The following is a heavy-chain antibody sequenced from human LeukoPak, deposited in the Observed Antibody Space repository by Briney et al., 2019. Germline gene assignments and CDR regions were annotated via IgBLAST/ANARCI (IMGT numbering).Heavy chain of an antibody. CDR3: ARSPITMVRGDPNYYFDY. CDR1: GGTFSSYA. Sequence: SVKVSCKASGGTFSSYAISWVRQAPGQGLEWMGRIIPIFGTANYAQKFQGRVTITADESTSTAYMELSSLRSEDTAVYYCARSPITMVRGDPNYYFDYWGQGTLVTVSS. D-gene: IGHD3-10*01. CDR2: IIPIFGTA. V-gene: IGHV1-69*13. J-gene: IGHJ4*02.